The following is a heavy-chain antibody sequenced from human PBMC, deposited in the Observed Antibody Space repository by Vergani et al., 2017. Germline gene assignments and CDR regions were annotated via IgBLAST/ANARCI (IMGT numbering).Heavy chain of an antibody. CDR3: ARSSYSSSWNYGMDV. V-gene: IGHV1-46*01. D-gene: IGHD6-13*01. CDR1: GSTFTSYY. J-gene: IGHJ6*02. CDR2: INPSGGST. Sequence: QVQLVQSGAEVKKPGASVKVSCKASGSTFTSYYIHWVRQAPGQGLEWMGIINPSGGSTSYAQKFQGWVTMTRDTSISTAYMELSRLRSDDTAVYYCARSSYSSSWNYGMDVWGQGTTVTVSS.